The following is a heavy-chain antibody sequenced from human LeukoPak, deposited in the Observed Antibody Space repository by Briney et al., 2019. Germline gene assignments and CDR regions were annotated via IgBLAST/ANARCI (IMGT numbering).Heavy chain of an antibody. Sequence: GASLKISCKGSGYSFTTYWIGWGRQRPGRGLEWMGIIYPGDSDTRYSPSFQGQVTISADKSVSTAYLQWSSLKASDTAMYYCARQFRDSSGYYSYYFDYWGQGTLVTVSS. CDR1: GYSFTTYW. D-gene: IGHD3-22*01. CDR2: IYPGDSDT. V-gene: IGHV5-51*01. CDR3: ARQFRDSSGYYSYYFDY. J-gene: IGHJ4*02.